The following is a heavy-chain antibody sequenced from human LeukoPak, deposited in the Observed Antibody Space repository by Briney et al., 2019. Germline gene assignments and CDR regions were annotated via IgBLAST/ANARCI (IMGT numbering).Heavy chain of an antibody. CDR2: IYYSGST. V-gene: IGHV4-59*01. D-gene: IGHD3-3*01. J-gene: IGHJ6*03. CDR3: ARAPRYYDFWSGYLDYYYYMDV. CDR1: GGSISSYY. Sequence: PSETLSLTCTVSGGSISSYYWSWIRQPPGKGLEWIGHIYYSGSTNYNPSLKSRVTISVDTSKNQFSLKLSSVTAADTAVYYCARAPRYYDFWSGYLDYYYYMDVWGKGTTVTVSS.